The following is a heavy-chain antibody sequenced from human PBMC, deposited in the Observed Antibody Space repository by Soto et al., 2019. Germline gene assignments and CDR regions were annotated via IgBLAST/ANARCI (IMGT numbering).Heavy chain of an antibody. Sequence: LKISCKGSGYSFTSYWISWVRQMPGKGLEWMGRIDPSDSYTNYSPSFQGHVTISADKSISTAYLQWSSLKASDTAMYYCASSHILTGYHLRDYWGQGTLVTVSS. J-gene: IGHJ4*02. CDR1: GYSFTSYW. V-gene: IGHV5-10-1*01. CDR3: ASSHILTGYHLRDY. D-gene: IGHD3-9*01. CDR2: IDPSDSYT.